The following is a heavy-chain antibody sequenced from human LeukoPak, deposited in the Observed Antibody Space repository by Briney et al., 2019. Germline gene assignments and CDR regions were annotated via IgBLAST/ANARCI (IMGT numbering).Heavy chain of an antibody. D-gene: IGHD4-17*01. CDR2: IYTSGST. J-gene: IGHJ6*03. V-gene: IGHV4-61*02. Sequence: PSETLSLTCTVSGGSISSGSYYWSWIRQPAGKGLEWIGRIYTSGSTNYNPSLKSRVTISVDKSKNQFSLKLSSVTAADTAVYYCARDGGGTTVTSYYYYMDVWGKGTTVTVSS. CDR1: GGSISSGSYY. CDR3: ARDGGGTTVTSYYYYMDV.